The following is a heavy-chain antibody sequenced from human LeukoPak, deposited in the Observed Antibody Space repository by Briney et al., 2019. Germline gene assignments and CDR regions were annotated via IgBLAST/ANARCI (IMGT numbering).Heavy chain of an antibody. Sequence: ASVKVSCKASGYTFTSYGISWVRQAPGQGLEWMGWISAYNGNTNYAQKFQGRVTMTRDTSISTAYMELSRLRSDDTAVYYCARVGTMIVVGAFDIWGQGTMVTVSS. CDR3: ARVGTMIVVGAFDI. J-gene: IGHJ3*02. CDR2: ISAYNGNT. V-gene: IGHV1-18*01. D-gene: IGHD3-22*01. CDR1: GYTFTSYG.